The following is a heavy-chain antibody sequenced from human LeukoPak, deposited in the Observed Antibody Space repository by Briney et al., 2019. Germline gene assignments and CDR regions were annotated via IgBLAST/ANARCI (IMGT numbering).Heavy chain of an antibody. Sequence: SETQSLTCTVSGYSISSGYYWGWIRQPPGKGLEWIGSIYHSGSTYYNPSLKSRVTISVDTSKNQFSLKLSSVTAADTAVYYCARVRTGTRGIDYWGQGTLVTVSS. J-gene: IGHJ4*02. CDR2: IYHSGST. CDR3: ARVRTGTRGIDY. V-gene: IGHV4-38-2*02. CDR1: GYSISSGYY. D-gene: IGHD1-1*01.